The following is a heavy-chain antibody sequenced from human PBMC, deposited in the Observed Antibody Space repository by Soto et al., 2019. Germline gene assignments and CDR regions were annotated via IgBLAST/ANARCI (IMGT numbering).Heavy chain of an antibody. V-gene: IGHV3-48*02. CDR2: ISSSSSTI. D-gene: IGHD3-16*01. Sequence: GSLRLSCAASGFTFSNYNMNWVRQAPGKGLEWLSYISSSSSTIYYADSVKGRFTISRDNAKNSLYLQVNSLRDEDKAGYYCAKAPPLSIYVYGFWGQGPLVTVSS. CDR3: AKAPPLSIYVYGF. CDR1: GFTFSNYN. J-gene: IGHJ4*02.